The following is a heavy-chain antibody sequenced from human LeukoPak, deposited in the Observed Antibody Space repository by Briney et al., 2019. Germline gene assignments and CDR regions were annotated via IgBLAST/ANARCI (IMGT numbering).Heavy chain of an antibody. CDR3: ARDVGDGDYGWFDP. Sequence: SETLSLTCAVYGGSFSGYYWGWIRQPPGKGLEWIGTIYYSGSTYYNPSLKSRVTIAVDTSKNQFSLKLSSVTAADTAMYYCARDVGDGDYGWFDPWGQGTLVTVSS. V-gene: IGHV4-34*01. CDR1: GGSFSGYY. CDR2: IYYSGST. D-gene: IGHD4-17*01. J-gene: IGHJ5*02.